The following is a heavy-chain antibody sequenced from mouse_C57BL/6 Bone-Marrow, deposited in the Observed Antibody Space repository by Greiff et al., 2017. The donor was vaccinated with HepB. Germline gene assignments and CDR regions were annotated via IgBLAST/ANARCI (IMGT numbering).Heavy chain of an antibody. CDR2: IYPRDGST. CDR1: GYTFTDHT. D-gene: IGHD2-3*01. V-gene: IGHV1-78*01. J-gene: IGHJ2*01. CDR3: AKALYDHYFDY. Sequence: VKLMESDAELVKPGASVKISCKVSGYTFTDHTIHWMKQRPEQGLEWIGYIYPRDGSTKYNEKFKGKATLTADKSSSTAYMQLNSLTSEDSAVYFCAKALYDHYFDYWGQGTTLTVSS.